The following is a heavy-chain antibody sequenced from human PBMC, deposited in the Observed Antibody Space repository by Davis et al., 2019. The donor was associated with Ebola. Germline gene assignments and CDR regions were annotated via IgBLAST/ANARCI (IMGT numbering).Heavy chain of an antibody. V-gene: IGHV3-21*04. D-gene: IGHD2-15*01. Sequence: GGSLRLSCAASGFTFSSYSMNWVRQAPGKGLEWVSSISSSSSYIYYADSVKGRFTISRDNAKNSLYLQMNSLRAEDTAVYYCARDEGYCSGGSCYLYYYYMDVWGKGTTVTVSS. J-gene: IGHJ6*03. CDR1: GFTFSSYS. CDR3: ARDEGYCSGGSCYLYYYYMDV. CDR2: ISSSSSYI.